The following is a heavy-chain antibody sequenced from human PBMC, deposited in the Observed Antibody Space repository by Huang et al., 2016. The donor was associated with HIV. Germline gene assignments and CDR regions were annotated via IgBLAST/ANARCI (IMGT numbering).Heavy chain of an antibody. CDR3: ARDHQSPYYDVLTASLFYHYYGMDV. D-gene: IGHD3-9*01. V-gene: IGHV4-4*07. CDR2: IYTSGNT. CDR1: GGSISGYS. J-gene: IGHJ6*02. Sequence: ESGPGLVKPSETLSLICTVSGGSISGYSWSWIRQPAGKGLEWLGHIYTSGNTNYNPSLKSRVTMSVDMSKNHFSLKLSSVTAADTAVYYCARDHQSPYYDVLTASLFYHYYGMDVWGQGTTVTVSS.